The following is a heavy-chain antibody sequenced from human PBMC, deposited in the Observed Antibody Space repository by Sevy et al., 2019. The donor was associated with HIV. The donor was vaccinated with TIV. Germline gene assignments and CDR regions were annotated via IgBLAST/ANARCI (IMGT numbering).Heavy chain of an antibody. J-gene: IGHJ4*02. D-gene: IGHD6-19*01. V-gene: IGHV4-39*01. Sequence: SETLSLTCTVSGGSISSSSHYWGWIRQPPGKGLEWIGSIYYSGSTYYNPSLKSRVTISVDTSKNQFSLKLSSVTAADTAVYYCARRAGDIAVGSFDYWGQGTLVTVSS. CDR3: ARRAGDIAVGSFDY. CDR1: GGSISSSSHY. CDR2: IYYSGST.